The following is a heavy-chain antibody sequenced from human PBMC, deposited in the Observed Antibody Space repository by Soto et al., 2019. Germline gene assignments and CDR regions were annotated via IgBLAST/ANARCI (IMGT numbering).Heavy chain of an antibody. D-gene: IGHD3-10*01. CDR1: GGSMISGDYY. J-gene: IGHJ5*02. Sequence: TLSLTCTVSGGSMISGDYYGSWIRQPPGKLMEWIGYIYYSGSTYYNPSLKSRVTISVDTSKNQFSLKLSSVTAADTAVYYCARGSWGFGELFRGNWFDPWGQGTLVTVSS. V-gene: IGHV4-30-4*01. CDR2: IYYSGST. CDR3: ARGSWGFGELFRGNWFDP.